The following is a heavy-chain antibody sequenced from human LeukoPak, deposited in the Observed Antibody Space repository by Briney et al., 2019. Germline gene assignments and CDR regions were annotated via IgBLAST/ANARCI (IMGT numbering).Heavy chain of an antibody. V-gene: IGHV3-7*01. CDR2: IKQDGSEK. CDR1: GFTFRNYW. J-gene: IGHJ4*02. Sequence: GGSLRLSCAASGFTFRNYWMSWVRQAPGKGLEWVTNIKQDGSEKYYVDSVKGRFTISRDNAKNSLYLQMNSLRTDDTAVYFCEREGPFDFWGQGTLVTVSS. CDR3: EREGPFDF.